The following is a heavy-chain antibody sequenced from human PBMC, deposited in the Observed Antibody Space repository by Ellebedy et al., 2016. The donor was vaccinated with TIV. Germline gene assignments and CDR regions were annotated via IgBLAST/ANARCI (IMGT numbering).Heavy chain of an antibody. J-gene: IGHJ4*02. CDR3: AREKRTYRGSYFEN. D-gene: IGHD1-26*01. V-gene: IGHV4-59*01. CDR1: GGSISSYY. Sequence: SETLSLTCTVSGGSISSYYWSWIRQPPGKGLEWIGYVHYSGSTNYNPSLKSRVTISVDTSKNPFSLKLSSVTAADTAVYYCAREKRTYRGSYFENWGQGTQVTVSS. CDR2: VHYSGST.